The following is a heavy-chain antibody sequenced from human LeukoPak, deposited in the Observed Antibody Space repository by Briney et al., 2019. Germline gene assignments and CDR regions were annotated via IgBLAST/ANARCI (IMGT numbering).Heavy chain of an antibody. Sequence: GGSLRLSCAASGFTFSSYAMSWVRQAPGKGLEWVSAISGRGYSTYYADSVKGRFTISRDNAQNSLYLQMNSLRAEDTAVYYCARVGTRMVTIVAPYYMDVWGKGTTVTVSS. D-gene: IGHD5-24*01. CDR3: ARVGTRMVTIVAPYYMDV. V-gene: IGHV3-23*01. J-gene: IGHJ6*03. CDR2: ISGRGYST. CDR1: GFTFSSYA.